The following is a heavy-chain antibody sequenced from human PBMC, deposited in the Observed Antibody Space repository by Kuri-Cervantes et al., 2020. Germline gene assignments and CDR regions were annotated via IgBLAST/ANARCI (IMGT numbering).Heavy chain of an antibody. CDR1: GGSISSGGYS. D-gene: IGHD3-10*01. CDR3: ARDAASMVRGVILYYYGMDV. J-gene: IGHJ6*02. V-gene: IGHV4-30-2*01. Sequence: SETLSLTCAVSGGSISSGGYSWSWIRQPPGKGLEWIGYIYHSGSTYYNPSLKSRVTISVDRSKNQFSLKLSSVTAADTAVYYCARDAASMVRGVILYYYGMDVWGQGTTVTVSS. CDR2: IYHSGST.